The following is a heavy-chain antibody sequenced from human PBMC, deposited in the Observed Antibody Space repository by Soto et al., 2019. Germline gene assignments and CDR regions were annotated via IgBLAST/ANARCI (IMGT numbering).Heavy chain of an antibody. CDR3: ARPPFGNSDDYYNGMDV. CDR1: GITFSSYA. Sequence: QVQLVESGGGVVQPGRSLRLSCAASGITFSSYAMHWVRQAPGKGLEWVAVISYDGRHKYYADSVKGRFTISRDNSDNTLYLQMNSLRGDDTAVYFCARPPFGNSDDYYNGMDVWGQGTTVTVSS. J-gene: IGHJ6*02. D-gene: IGHD3-3*01. CDR2: ISYDGRHK. V-gene: IGHV3-30*14.